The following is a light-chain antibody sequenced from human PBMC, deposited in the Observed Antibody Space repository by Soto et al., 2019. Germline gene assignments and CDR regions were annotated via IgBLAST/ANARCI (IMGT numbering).Light chain of an antibody. CDR3: HQYNDVPGGT. J-gene: IGKJ4*02. CDR1: QSVGSY. V-gene: IGKV3-15*01. Sequence: MLTQSPASLSVSPGAGATLSCRASQSVGSYLAWYQQKPGQTPRVLIYCASTRAIGIPARFSGSGFGTEFTLTISGLQSEDLAIYHCHQYNDVPGGTFGEGTKVDI. CDR2: CAS.